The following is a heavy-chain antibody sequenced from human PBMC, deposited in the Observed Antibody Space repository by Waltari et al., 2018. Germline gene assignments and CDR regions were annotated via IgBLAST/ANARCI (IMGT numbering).Heavy chain of an antibody. CDR2: IIPIFGTA. CDR3: AGSQGSYDLGAFDI. CDR1: GGPFSSYA. V-gene: IGHV1-69*05. D-gene: IGHD5-12*01. Sequence: QVQLVQSGAEVKKPGSSVKVSCKASGGPFSSYAISWVRQAPGQGLEWMGGIIPIFGTANYAQKFQGRVTITTDESTSTAYMELSSLRSEDTAVYYCAGSQGSYDLGAFDIWGQGTMVTVSS. J-gene: IGHJ3*02.